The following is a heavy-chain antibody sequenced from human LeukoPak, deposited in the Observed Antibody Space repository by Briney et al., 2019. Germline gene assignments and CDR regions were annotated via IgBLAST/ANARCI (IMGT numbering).Heavy chain of an antibody. Sequence: GGSLRLSCAASGVTVSNNYMTWVRQAPGKGLEWVSVIYSGGTTYYADSVKGRFTISRDNSKNTVYLQMNSLRAEDTAVYYCAREAGYSLDYWAQGTLVSVSS. J-gene: IGHJ4*02. CDR1: GVTVSNNY. V-gene: IGHV3-53*01. D-gene: IGHD5-18*01. CDR3: AREAGYSLDY. CDR2: IYSGGTT.